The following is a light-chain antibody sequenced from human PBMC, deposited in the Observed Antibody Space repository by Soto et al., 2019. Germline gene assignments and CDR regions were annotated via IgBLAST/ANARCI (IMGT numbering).Light chain of an antibody. Sequence: EVVLTQSPATLSLSPGDTATLSCRASQSVGSYLAWYQQRPGQPPSLLIYDASNRAAGIPARFSGSGSGTDFTLTISSLEPEDFTIYYCQQRSSWPPKFTFGPGTKVDIK. J-gene: IGKJ3*01. CDR2: DAS. CDR3: QQRSSWPPKFT. CDR1: QSVGSY. V-gene: IGKV3-11*01.